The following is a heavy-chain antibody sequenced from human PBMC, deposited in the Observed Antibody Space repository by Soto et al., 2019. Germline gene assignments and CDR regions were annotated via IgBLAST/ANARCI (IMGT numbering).Heavy chain of an antibody. Sequence: HPGKGLEWMGDIFYTGKAYYNPSLESRLSMSVDRSKNQFSLRLSSVTAADTAVYYCARDGNSNANYIDPWGQGTLVTVSS. CDR3: ARDGNSNANYIDP. J-gene: IGHJ5*02. V-gene: IGHV4-31*02. CDR2: IFYTGKA. D-gene: IGHD2-2*01.